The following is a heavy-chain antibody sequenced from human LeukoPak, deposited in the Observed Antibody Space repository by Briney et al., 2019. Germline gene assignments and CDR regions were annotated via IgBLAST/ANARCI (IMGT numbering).Heavy chain of an antibody. D-gene: IGHD6-6*01. CDR2: IIPIFGTA. Sequence: SVKVSCKASGYTFTSYYMHWVRQAPGQGLEWMGGIIPIFGTANYAQKFQGRVTITADKSTSTAYMELSSLRSEDTAVYYCARSPRAPYSSSSGSGFDYWGQGTLVTVSS. CDR1: GYTFTSYY. J-gene: IGHJ4*02. V-gene: IGHV1-69*06. CDR3: ARSPRAPYSSSSGSGFDY.